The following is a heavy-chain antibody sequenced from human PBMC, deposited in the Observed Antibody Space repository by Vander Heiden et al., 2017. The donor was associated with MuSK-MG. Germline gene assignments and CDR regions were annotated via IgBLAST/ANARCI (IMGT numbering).Heavy chain of an antibody. CDR3: ARDEVLWFGNYIEGRWFDP. D-gene: IGHD3-10*01. Sequence: QVQLVESGGGVVQPGRSLRLSCAASGFTFSSYALHWVRQAPGKGLEWVAVISYDGSNKYYADSVKGRFTISRDNSKNTLYLQMNSLRAEDTAVYYCARDEVLWFGNYIEGRWFDPWGQGTLVTVSS. CDR2: ISYDGSNK. J-gene: IGHJ5*02. CDR1: GFTFSSYA. V-gene: IGHV3-30*04.